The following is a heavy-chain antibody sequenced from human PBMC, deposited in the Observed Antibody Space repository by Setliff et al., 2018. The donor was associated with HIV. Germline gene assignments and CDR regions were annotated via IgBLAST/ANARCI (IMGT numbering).Heavy chain of an antibody. CDR2: IGTGGDT. CDR1: GFIFSSHD. J-gene: IGHJ6*02. CDR3: AREIQVVYTGGHYLYGIDV. D-gene: IGHD3-16*01. V-gene: IGHV3-13*01. Sequence: GSLRLSCEASGFIFSSHDFHWVRQAAGQGLEWVSAIGTGGDTYYVDSVKGRFTISRDNARNSLYLQMNNLGAGDTAVYYCAREIQVVYTGGHYLYGIDVWGQGTAVTVSS.